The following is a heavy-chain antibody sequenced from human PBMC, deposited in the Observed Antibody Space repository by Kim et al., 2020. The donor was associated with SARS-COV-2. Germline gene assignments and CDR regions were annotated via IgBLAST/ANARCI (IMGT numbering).Heavy chain of an antibody. CDR1: GFIFSSYW. J-gene: IGHJ4*02. V-gene: IGHV3-74*01. CDR3: ARETATAGSYYFDY. CDR2: IKTDGSST. Sequence: GGSLRLSCAASGFIFSSYWMHWVRQVPGKGLVWVSRIKTDGSSTTYEDSGKGRFTISRDNATSTLYLQMNSLRAEDTAVYYCARETATAGSYYFDYWGQG. D-gene: IGHD5-18*01.